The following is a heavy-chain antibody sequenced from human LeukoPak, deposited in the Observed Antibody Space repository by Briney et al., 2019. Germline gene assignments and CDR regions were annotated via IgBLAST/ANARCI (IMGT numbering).Heavy chain of an antibody. CDR2: ISSDGSNK. D-gene: IGHD3-10*01. CDR1: GFTFSTYG. CDR3: AKDWGNYFASGSSYLDY. V-gene: IGHV3-30*18. J-gene: IGHJ4*02. Sequence: GGSLRLSCAASGFTFSTYGMHWVRQAPGKGLEWVATISSDGSNKNYADSVKGRFTISRDNSRNTLYLQMNSLRPEDTAVYYCAKDWGNYFASGSSYLDYWGQGTLVTVSS.